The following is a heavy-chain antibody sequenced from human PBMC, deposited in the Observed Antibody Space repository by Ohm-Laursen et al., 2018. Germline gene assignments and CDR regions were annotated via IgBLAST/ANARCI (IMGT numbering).Heavy chain of an antibody. V-gene: IGHV3-23*01. CDR3: VKGPGGCRSGDY. Sequence: SLRLSCAASGFTFSTCAMNWVRQAPGKGLVWVSAISRRGDSTYYADSVKGRFTISRDNSKNTLYLQMNSLRAEVTAVYSCVKGPGGCRSGDYWGQGALVTVSS. CDR1: GFTFSTCA. J-gene: IGHJ4*02. CDR2: ISRRGDST. D-gene: IGHD5-12*01.